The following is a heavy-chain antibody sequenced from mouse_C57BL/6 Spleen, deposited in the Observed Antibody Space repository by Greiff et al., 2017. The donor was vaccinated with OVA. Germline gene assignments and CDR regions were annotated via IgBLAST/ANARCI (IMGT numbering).Heavy chain of an antibody. Sequence: EVKLMESGEGLVKPGGSLKLSCAASGFTFSSYAMSWVRQTPEKRLEWVAYISSGGDYIYYADTVKGRFTISRDNARNTLYLQMSSLKSEDTAIYYCTRVGYYSYYFDYWGQGTTLTVSS. CDR1: GFTFSSYA. CDR2: ISSGGDYI. D-gene: IGHD2-3*01. J-gene: IGHJ2*01. CDR3: TRVGYYSYYFDY. V-gene: IGHV5-9-1*02.